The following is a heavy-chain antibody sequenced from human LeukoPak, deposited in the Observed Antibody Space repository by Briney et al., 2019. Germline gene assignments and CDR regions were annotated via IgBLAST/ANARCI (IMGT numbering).Heavy chain of an antibody. CDR2: ISGSGGNT. D-gene: IGHD3-22*01. CDR1: GFTFSSYA. Sequence: GGSLRLSCAASGFTFSSYAMNWVRQAPGKGRWWVSSISGSGGNTYYADSVKGRFAISRDNSKSTLYLQMNSLRAEDTAVYYCARDGHTYYDGLCYFDYWGQGTLVTVSS. J-gene: IGHJ4*02. V-gene: IGHV3-23*01. CDR3: ARDGHTYYDGLCYFDY.